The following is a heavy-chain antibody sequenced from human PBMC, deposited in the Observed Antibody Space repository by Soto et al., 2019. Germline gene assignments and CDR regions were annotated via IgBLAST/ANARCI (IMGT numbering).Heavy chain of an antibody. Sequence: XSVKVACNASGYTFSSYDSDWVRQATGQGLEWMGWMNPNSGNTGYAQKFQCRVTMTRNTSISTAYMELSSLRSEDTAVYYCARGEKKPYYYYGMDVWGQRTTVTVSS. V-gene: IGHV1-8*01. CDR2: MNPNSGNT. CDR1: GYTFSSYD. CDR3: ARGEKKPYYYYGMDV. J-gene: IGHJ6*02.